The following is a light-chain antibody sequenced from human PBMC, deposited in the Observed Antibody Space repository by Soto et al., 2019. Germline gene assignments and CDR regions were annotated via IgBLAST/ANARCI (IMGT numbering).Light chain of an antibody. J-gene: IGLJ2*01. CDR3: QSYDSSLSVV. CDR2: GNS. CDR1: SSNIGAGYD. Sequence: QAVVTQPRSVSGAPGQRVTISCTGSSSNIGAGYDVHWYQQLPGTAPKLLIYGNSNRPSGVPDRFSGSKSGTSASLAITGLQAEDEADYYCQSYDSSLSVVFGGGTKLTVL. V-gene: IGLV1-40*01.